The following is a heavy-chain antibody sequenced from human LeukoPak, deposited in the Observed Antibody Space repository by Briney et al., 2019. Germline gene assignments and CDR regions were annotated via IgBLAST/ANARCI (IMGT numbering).Heavy chain of an antibody. CDR2: VSDRGGT. CDR3: ARDGGYDRPGIDY. J-gene: IGHJ4*02. CDR1: RFTFSNYA. D-gene: IGHD5-12*01. V-gene: IGHV4-59*01. Sequence: GSLRLSCEDSRFTFSNYAMSWVRQAPGKGLEWIGYVSDRGGTNYNPSLKSRVTISVDTSKNQFSLKLRSVTAADTAVYYCARDGGYDRPGIDYWGQGTLVTVSS.